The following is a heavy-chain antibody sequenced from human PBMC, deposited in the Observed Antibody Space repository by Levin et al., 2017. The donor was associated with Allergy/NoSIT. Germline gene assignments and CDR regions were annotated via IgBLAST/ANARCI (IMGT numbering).Heavy chain of an antibody. J-gene: IGHJ4*02. CDR3: AKDLISLGGDGYNGATN. V-gene: IGHV3-30*18. D-gene: IGHD5-24*01. CDR2: ISYDGSNK. Sequence: RGESLKISCAASGFTFSSYGMHWVRQAPGKGLEWVAVISYDGSNKYYADSVKGRFTISRDNSKNTLYLQMNSLRAEDTAVYYCAKDLISLGGDGYNGATNWGQGTLVTVSS. CDR1: GFTFSSYG.